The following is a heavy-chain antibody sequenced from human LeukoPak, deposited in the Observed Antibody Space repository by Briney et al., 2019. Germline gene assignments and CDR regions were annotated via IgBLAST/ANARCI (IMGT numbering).Heavy chain of an antibody. J-gene: IGHJ4*02. CDR2: IRSSGSDS. CDR3: ARRGANSGHTFDY. D-gene: IGHD5-12*01. CDR1: GFTFSYYQ. Sequence: GGSLRLSCAASGFTFSYYQMSWIRQAPGKVLEWVSYIRSSGSDSYYADSVNGRFTISRDNTKNALYLQMNSLRADEPAVYYCARRGANSGHTFDYWGQGTLVSVSS. V-gene: IGHV3-11*01.